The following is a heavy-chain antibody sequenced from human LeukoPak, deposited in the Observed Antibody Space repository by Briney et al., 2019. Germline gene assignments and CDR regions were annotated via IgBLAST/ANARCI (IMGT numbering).Heavy chain of an antibody. CDR3: ARSTSIHHLDY. J-gene: IGHJ4*02. D-gene: IGHD6-6*01. CDR2: IYYSGST. V-gene: IGHV4-59*08. CDR1: GGSLSSFY. Sequence: SETLSLTCTVSGGSLSSFYWSWIRQPPGKGLEWIGYIYYSGSTNYNPSLESRVTISVDTSKNQFSLNLSSVTAADTAIYYCARSTSIHHLDYWGQGILVTVSS.